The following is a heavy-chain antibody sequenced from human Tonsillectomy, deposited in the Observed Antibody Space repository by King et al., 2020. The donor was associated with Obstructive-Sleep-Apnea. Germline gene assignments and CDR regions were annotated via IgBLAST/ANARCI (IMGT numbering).Heavy chain of an antibody. CDR1: GFTFTSSA. D-gene: IGHD1-26*01. CDR2: IVVGSGNT. J-gene: IGHJ4*02. CDR3: AADPLYSGSYSSDY. Sequence: QLVESGPEVKKPGTSVKVSCKASGFTFTSSAMQWVRQARGQRLEWIGWIVVGSGNTNYAQKFQERVTITSDMSTSTAYMELSSLRSEEPAVYYCAADPLYSGSYSSDYWGQGTLVTVSS. V-gene: IGHV1-58*02.